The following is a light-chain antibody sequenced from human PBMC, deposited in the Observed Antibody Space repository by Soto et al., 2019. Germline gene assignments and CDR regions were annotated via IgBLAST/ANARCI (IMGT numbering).Light chain of an antibody. CDR1: SSNIGSNT. J-gene: IGLJ2*01. CDR3: AAWDDSLSGVL. Sequence: SVLTQPPSASGTPGQRVTISCSGSSSNIGSNTVNWYQQLPGTPPKLLIYSHNQRPSGVPDRFSGSKSGTSASLAISGLQSEDEADYYCAAWDDSLSGVLFGGGTKLTVL. CDR2: SHN. V-gene: IGLV1-44*01.